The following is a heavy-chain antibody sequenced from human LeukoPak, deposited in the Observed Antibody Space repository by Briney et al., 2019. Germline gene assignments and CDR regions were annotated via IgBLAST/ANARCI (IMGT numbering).Heavy chain of an antibody. Sequence: ASVKVSCKASGYTFTSYGISWVRQAPGQGLEWMGWISAYNGNTNYAQKLQGRVTMTEDTSTDTAYMELSSLRFEDTAVYFCATGGARYNWFDPWGQGTLVTVSA. D-gene: IGHD1-26*01. CDR2: ISAYNGNT. J-gene: IGHJ5*02. V-gene: IGHV1-18*01. CDR1: GYTFTSYG. CDR3: ATGGARYNWFDP.